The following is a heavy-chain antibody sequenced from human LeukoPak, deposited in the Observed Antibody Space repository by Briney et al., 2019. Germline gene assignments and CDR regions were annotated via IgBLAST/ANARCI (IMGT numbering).Heavy chain of an antibody. CDR3: ARSRSPGYDAFDI. J-gene: IGHJ3*02. D-gene: IGHD5-12*01. V-gene: IGHV1-8*01. CDR1: GYTFTSYD. Sequence: ASVKVSCKASGYTFTSYDINCVRQATGQGLEWMGWMNPNSGNTGYAQQFQGRVTMTRNTSISTAYMELSSLRSEDTAVYYCARSRSPGYDAFDIWGQGTMVTVSS. CDR2: MNPNSGNT.